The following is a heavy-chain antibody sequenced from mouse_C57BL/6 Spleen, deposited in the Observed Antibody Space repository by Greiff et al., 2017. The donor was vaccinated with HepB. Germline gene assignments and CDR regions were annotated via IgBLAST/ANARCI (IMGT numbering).Heavy chain of an antibody. J-gene: IGHJ1*03. D-gene: IGHD1-1*01. CDR2: ISYDGSN. Sequence: EVQLQQSGPGLVKPSQSLSLTCSVTGYSITSGYYWNWIRQFPGNKLEWMGYISYDGSNNYNPSLKNRISITRDTSKNQFFLKLNSVTTEDTATYYCARTGDYYYGSSYVWYFDVWGTGTTVTVSS. CDR1: GYSITSGYY. CDR3: ARTGDYYYGSSYVWYFDV. V-gene: IGHV3-6*01.